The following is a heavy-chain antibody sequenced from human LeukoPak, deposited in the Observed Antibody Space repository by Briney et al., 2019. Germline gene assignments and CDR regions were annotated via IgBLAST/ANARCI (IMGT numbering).Heavy chain of an antibody. CDR3: ARKIVATSGAGGY. Sequence: GGSLRLSCAASGFTFSSYSMNWVRQAPGKGLEWVSSISSSSSYIYYADSVKGRFTISRDNAKNSLYLQMSSLRAEDTAVYYCARKIVATSGAGGYWGQGTLVTVSS. CDR2: ISSSSSYI. D-gene: IGHD5-12*01. CDR1: GFTFSSYS. J-gene: IGHJ4*02. V-gene: IGHV3-21*01.